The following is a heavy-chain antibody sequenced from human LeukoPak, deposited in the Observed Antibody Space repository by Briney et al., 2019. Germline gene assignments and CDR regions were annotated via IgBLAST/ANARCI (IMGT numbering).Heavy chain of an antibody. J-gene: IGHJ4*02. CDR3: TREVGTSHRFDY. Sequence: GGSLRLSCAASGFTFSSYAMHWVRQTPGKGLEWVAFISYDGSNKYYPDSVKGRFTISRDNSKNTLYLQMSSLRSEDTAVYYCTREVGTSHRFDYWGQGALVTVSS. V-gene: IGHV3-30-3*01. D-gene: IGHD1-7*01. CDR1: GFTFSSYA. CDR2: ISYDGSNK.